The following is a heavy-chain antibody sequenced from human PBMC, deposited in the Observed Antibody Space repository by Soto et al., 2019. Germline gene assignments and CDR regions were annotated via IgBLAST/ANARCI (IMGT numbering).Heavy chain of an antibody. Sequence: SVKVSCKASGFTFTSSAVQWVRQARGQRLEWIGWIVVGSGNTNYAQKFQERVTITRDMSTSTAYMELSSLRSEDTAVYYCAADRFTIFGVVSYYYYYGMDVWGQGTTVTVSS. CDR2: IVVGSGNT. J-gene: IGHJ6*02. CDR1: GFTFTSSA. V-gene: IGHV1-58*01. CDR3: AADRFTIFGVVSYYYYYGMDV. D-gene: IGHD3-3*01.